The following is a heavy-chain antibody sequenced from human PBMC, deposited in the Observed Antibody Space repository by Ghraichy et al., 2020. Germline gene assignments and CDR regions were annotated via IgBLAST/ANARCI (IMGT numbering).Heavy chain of an antibody. Sequence: SETLSLTCAVSGYSISSGYYWGWIRQPPGKGLEWIGSIYHSGSTYYNPSLKSRVTISVDTSKNQFSLKLSSVTAADTAVYYCARGIDVPEYCSGGSCYPNWFDPWGQGTLVTVSS. CDR3: ARGIDVPEYCSGGSCYPNWFDP. CDR1: GYSISSGYY. V-gene: IGHV4-38-2*01. CDR2: IYHSGST. D-gene: IGHD2-15*01. J-gene: IGHJ5*02.